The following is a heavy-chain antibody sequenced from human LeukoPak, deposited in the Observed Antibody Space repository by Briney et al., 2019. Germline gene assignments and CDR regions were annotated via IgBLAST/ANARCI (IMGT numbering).Heavy chain of an antibody. CDR3: ARDSRGFRHFDY. Sequence: GGSVRVSCKDSGGTFSSYAIRWGRQARGQGGEWIGSIIPILGIANYAQNFQPRVTITPNKSTSTAYIELSSLRSEDTAVYYCARDSRGFRHFDYWGQGTPVTVSS. CDR2: IIPILGIA. CDR1: GGTFSSYA. J-gene: IGHJ4*02. V-gene: IGHV1-69*04. D-gene: IGHD3-10*01.